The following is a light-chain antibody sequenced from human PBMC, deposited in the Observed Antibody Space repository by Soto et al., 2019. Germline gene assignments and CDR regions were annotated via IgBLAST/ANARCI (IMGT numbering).Light chain of an antibody. CDR2: GAS. CDR1: QTVSRH. J-gene: IGKJ1*01. Sequence: EIVMRKSPGTLSVSPGERATLSCRASQTVSRHLAWYQQKPGQAPRLLIFGASTRATGIPARIGGSGSGTDFTLTISSLEPEDFAVYYCQQRSSWPWTFGQGTKVDI. CDR3: QQRSSWPWT. V-gene: IGKV3-11*01.